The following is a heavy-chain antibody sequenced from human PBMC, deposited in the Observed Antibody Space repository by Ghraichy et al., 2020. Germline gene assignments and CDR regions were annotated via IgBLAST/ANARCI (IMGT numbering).Heavy chain of an antibody. V-gene: IGHV4-4*02. J-gene: IGHJ6*02. D-gene: IGHD3-3*01. CDR1: GGSISSSNW. CDR2: IYHSGST. CDR3: AREPTIFGERDGMDV. Sequence: SETLSLTCAVSGGSISSSNWWSWVRQPPGKGLEWIGEIYHSGSTNYNPSLKSRVTISVDKSKNQFSLKLSSVTAADTAVYYCAREPTIFGERDGMDVWGQGTTVTVSS.